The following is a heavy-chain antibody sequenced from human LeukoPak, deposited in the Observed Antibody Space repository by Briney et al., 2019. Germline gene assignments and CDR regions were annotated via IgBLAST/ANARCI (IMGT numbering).Heavy chain of an antibody. CDR3: AKDMALLWFGELDDAFDI. Sequence: GGSLRLSCAASGFTFSSYGMHWVRQAPGKGLEWVAFIRYDGSNKYYADSVKGRFTISRDNSKNTLYLQMNSLRAEDTAVYYCAKDMALLWFGELDDAFDIWGQGTMVTVSS. CDR2: IRYDGSNK. CDR1: GFTFSSYG. V-gene: IGHV3-30*02. J-gene: IGHJ3*02. D-gene: IGHD3-10*01.